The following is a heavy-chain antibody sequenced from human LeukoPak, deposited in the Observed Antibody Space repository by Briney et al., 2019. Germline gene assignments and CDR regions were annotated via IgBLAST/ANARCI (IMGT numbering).Heavy chain of an antibody. V-gene: IGHV3-7*01. J-gene: IGHJ4*02. Sequence: GGSLRLSCAASGFTLSSYWVSWVRQAPGKGLEWVANIRQDESEKYYVDSVKGRFTISRDNAKNSLYLQMNSLRAEDTAVYYCVVDYGDRGWGQGTLVTVSS. CDR1: GFTLSSYW. CDR2: IRQDESEK. D-gene: IGHD4-17*01. CDR3: VVDYGDRG.